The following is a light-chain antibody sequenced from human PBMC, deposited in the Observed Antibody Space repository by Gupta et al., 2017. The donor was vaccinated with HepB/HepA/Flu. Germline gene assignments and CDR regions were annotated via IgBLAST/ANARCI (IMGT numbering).Light chain of an antibody. V-gene: IGKV1-5*03. J-gene: IGKJ1*01. CDR3: QHYNSYSPT. CDR1: QSISSW. Sequence: DIQMTQSPSTLSASVGDRVTITCRASQSISSWLAWYQQKPGKAPKVLIYKASNLESGVPSRFSGSGSGTEFTPTISSLQPDDFATYYCQHYNSYSPTFGQGTKVEIK. CDR2: KAS.